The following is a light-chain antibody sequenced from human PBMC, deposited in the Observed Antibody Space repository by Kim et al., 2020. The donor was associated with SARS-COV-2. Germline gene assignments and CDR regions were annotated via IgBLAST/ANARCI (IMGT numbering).Light chain of an antibody. CDR3: QQRSNWPLT. V-gene: IGKV3-11*01. CDR1: PRVSSS. Sequence: FSPGDRAPLSCRASPRVSSSLAWYQQKPGQAPRLLIYYASHRATGIPARFSGSGSGTDFPLTISSLEPEDFAVYYCQQRSNWPLTFGQGTRLEIK. CDR2: YAS. J-gene: IGKJ5*01.